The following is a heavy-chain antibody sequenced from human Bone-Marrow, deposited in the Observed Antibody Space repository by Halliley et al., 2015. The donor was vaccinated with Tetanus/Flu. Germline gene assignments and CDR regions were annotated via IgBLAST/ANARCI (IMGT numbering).Heavy chain of an antibody. V-gene: IGHV5-51*03. J-gene: IGHJ6*02. CDR1: GYSFISYW. D-gene: IGHD1-26*01. CDR3: ARLPGLPLTVGNTTKYYLYGINA. CDR2: IYPGDSDT. Sequence: QLVQSGAEVKKPGEPLKISCKGSGYSFISYWIGWVRQMPGKGLEWMGIIYPGDSDTRYNPSFEGQVTISVDMSISTAYLQWSSLKASDSALYYCARLPGLPLTVGNTTKYYLYGINAWGLGTTVTVSS.